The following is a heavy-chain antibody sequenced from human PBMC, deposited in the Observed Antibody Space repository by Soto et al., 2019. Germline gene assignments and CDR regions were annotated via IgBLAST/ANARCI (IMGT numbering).Heavy chain of an antibody. CDR2: ISYDGDHK. Sequence: QVQQVESGGGVVQPGTSLSLSCAASRFTFTNYAFHWVRQAPGKGLEWVALISYDGDHKYYADSVKGRFTISRDNLKNTLYLQIHILTTEEPAVFYCSSDLVCLGYDGMDVWGQGTTVTVSS. V-gene: IGHV3-30-3*01. CDR1: RFTFTNYA. CDR3: SSDLVCLGYDGMDV. J-gene: IGHJ6*02. D-gene: IGHD3-16*01.